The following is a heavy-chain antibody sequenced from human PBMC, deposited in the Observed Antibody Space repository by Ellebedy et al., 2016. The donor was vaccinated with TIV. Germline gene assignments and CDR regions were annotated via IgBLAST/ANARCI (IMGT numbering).Heavy chain of an antibody. CDR2: ISGTGGST. J-gene: IGHJ4*02. V-gene: IGHV3-23*01. CDR3: ARDPSYGALDY. D-gene: IGHD4-17*01. Sequence: GESLKISCAASGFTFSSYAMNWVRQAPGKGLEWVSIISGTGGSTNYADSVKGRFTISRDNAKNSLSLQVNSLRAEDTAVYYCARDPSYGALDYWGQGTLVTVSS. CDR1: GFTFSSYA.